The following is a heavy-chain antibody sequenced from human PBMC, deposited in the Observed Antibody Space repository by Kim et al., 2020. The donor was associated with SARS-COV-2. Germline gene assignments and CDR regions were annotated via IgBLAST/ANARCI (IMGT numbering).Heavy chain of an antibody. Sequence: GGSLRLSCAATGFTFSSYWMHWVRQAPGKGLVWVSRISSDVSSTNYADSVKGRITISSDNAKNTLYLQLNSLRAEDTAVYYCARGGSGYYIDNWGQGTLV. CDR3: ARGGSGYYIDN. J-gene: IGHJ4*02. CDR1: GFTFSSYW. D-gene: IGHD3-22*01. CDR2: ISSDVSST. V-gene: IGHV3-74*01.